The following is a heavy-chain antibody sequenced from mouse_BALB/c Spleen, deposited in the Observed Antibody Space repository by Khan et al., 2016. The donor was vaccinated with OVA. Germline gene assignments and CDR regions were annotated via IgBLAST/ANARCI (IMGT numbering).Heavy chain of an antibody. D-gene: IGHD1-2*01. V-gene: IGHV3-2*02. CDR2: ISYSGST. Sequence: EVQLQESGPGLVKPSQSLSLTCTVTGYSITSGYGWNWIRQFPGNKLEWMGFISYSGSTNYNPSLKSRISITRDTSKNQFFLQFNSVTTEDTATYYCARTARIKYWGQGTTLTVSS. CDR1: GYSITSGYG. CDR3: ARTARIKY. J-gene: IGHJ2*01.